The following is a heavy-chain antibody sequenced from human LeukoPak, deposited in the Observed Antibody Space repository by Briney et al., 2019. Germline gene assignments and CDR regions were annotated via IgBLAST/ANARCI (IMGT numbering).Heavy chain of an antibody. J-gene: IGHJ4*02. D-gene: IGHD3-10*01. V-gene: IGHV3-23*01. CDR1: GFTFSSYA. CDR3: AKRKHGSGSSNYFDY. CDR2: ISVTSGTT. Sequence: GGSLRLSCVGSGFTFSSYAMTWIRQAPGKGLEWVSRISVTSGTTYYADSVKGRFTISRDNSKNTLYLQMNSLRAEDTAVYYCAKRKHGSGSSNYFDYWGQGTLVTVSS.